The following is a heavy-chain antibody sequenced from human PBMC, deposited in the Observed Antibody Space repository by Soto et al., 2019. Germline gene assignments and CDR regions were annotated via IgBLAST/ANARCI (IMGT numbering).Heavy chain of an antibody. V-gene: IGHV4-31*03. D-gene: IGHD3-10*01. CDR2: IYHSGGA. CDR3: ARDYYGAGSQYYYYGMEV. CDR1: GDSITSGGYY. J-gene: IGHJ6*02. Sequence: PSETLSLTCTVSGDSITSGGYYWSWLRQPPGKGLEWIGYIYHSGGASYNPSLRGRAVISIDTSKNQLSLGLNAVTAADTATYYCARDYYGAGSQYYYYGMEVWGQGTTVTVS.